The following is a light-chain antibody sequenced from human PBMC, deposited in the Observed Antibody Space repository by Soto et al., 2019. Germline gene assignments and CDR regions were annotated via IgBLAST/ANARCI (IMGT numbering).Light chain of an antibody. CDR2: AAS. V-gene: IGKV1-39*01. CDR3: QQSFGAPRT. CDR1: QSISTY. J-gene: IGKJ2*01. Sequence: DIQMTQSPSSLSASVGDRVTVTCRASQSISTYLNWYQQKPGKAPKLLIYAASSLQRGVPSRFSGSGSGTDFTLTISNLQPEDFATYYCQQSFGAPRTFGQGTKLEIK.